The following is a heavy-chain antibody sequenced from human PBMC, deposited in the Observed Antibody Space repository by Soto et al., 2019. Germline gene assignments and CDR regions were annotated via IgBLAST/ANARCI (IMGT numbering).Heavy chain of an antibody. CDR3: ARGGPALATRGSFDY. CDR2: IIPSDGST. CDR1: GYTFINYY. J-gene: IGHJ4*02. V-gene: IGHV1-46*01. D-gene: IGHD6-19*01. Sequence: QVQVVQSGAEVKKPGASVKVSCKASGYTFINYYMHWVRQAPGQVLEWIGRIIPSDGSTHYAQRFQERVIMTRETSASTVDMELNSLRSEDSAVYYCARGGPALATRGSFDYWGQGTMVTVAS.